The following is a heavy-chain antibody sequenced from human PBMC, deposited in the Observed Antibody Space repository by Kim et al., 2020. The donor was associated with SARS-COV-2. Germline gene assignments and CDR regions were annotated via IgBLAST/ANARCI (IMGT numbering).Heavy chain of an antibody. J-gene: IGHJ4*02. V-gene: IGHV4-31*02. CDR3: ARARTFDY. Sequence: YKEGTSYNPSLKSRVSISLDTSNNQLSLNLSSVTAADTAVYYCARARTFDYWGQGTLVTVSS. CDR2: YKEGT.